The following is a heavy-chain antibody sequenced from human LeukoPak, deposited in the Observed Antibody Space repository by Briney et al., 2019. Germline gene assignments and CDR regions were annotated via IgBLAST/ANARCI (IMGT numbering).Heavy chain of an antibody. CDR1: GGSISSYY. CDR2: IYYSGST. D-gene: IGHD5-18*01. CDR3: ARDLGYSYGFPFDY. Sequence: SETLSLTCTVSGGSISSYYWSWIRQPPGKGLEWIGYIYYSGSTNYNPSLKSRVTISVDTSKNQFFLKLSSVTAADTAVYYCARDLGYSYGFPFDYWGQGTLVTVSS. J-gene: IGHJ4*02. V-gene: IGHV4-59*12.